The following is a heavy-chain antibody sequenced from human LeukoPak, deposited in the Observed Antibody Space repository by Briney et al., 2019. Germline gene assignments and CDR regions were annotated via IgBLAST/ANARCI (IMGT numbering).Heavy chain of an antibody. J-gene: IGHJ4*02. CDR2: ISGSGGAT. D-gene: IGHD3-22*01. CDR1: GFTFSSYA. Sequence: GGSLRLSCAASGFTFSSYAMNWVRQAPGKGLEWVSGISGSGGATYYADSVKGRFTISRDNSKNTLYLQMNSLRAEDTAVYYCAKDLLYYYDSSGSDYWGQGTLVTVSS. CDR3: AKDLLYYYDSSGSDY. V-gene: IGHV3-23*01.